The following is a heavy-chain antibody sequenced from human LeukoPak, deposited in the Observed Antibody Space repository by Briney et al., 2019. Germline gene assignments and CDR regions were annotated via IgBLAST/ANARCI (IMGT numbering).Heavy chain of an antibody. D-gene: IGHD4-23*01. CDR1: GYTFTSYA. J-gene: IGHJ4*02. Sequence: ASVKVSCKASGYTFTSYAMHWVRQAHGQRLEWMGWINAGNGNTKYSQEFQDRVTITRDTSASTAYMELSSLRSEDMAVYYCARGGESMTTVVMVYWGQGTLVTVSS. V-gene: IGHV1-3*03. CDR2: INAGNGNT. CDR3: ARGGESMTTVVMVY.